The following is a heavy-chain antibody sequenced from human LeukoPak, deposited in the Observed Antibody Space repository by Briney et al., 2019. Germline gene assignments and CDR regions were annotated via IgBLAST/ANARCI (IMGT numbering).Heavy chain of an antibody. D-gene: IGHD6-19*01. CDR3: ARGQPVAGKDY. J-gene: IGHJ4*02. Sequence: ASVKVSRKASGYTFTGHYMHWVRQAPGQGLEWVGWINPNSGATDHAQKFQGRVTMTRDTSISTAYMEMSNLKFDDTAVYYWARGQPVAGKDYWGQGTLVTVSS. CDR1: GYTFTGHY. CDR2: INPNSGAT. V-gene: IGHV1-2*02.